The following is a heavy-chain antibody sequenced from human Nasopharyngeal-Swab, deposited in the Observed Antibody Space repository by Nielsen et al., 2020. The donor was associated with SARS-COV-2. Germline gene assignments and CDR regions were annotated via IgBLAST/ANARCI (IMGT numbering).Heavy chain of an antibody. D-gene: IGHD3-3*01. CDR1: GYTFTSYG. Sequence: ASVKISCKASGYTFTSYGISWVRQAPGQGLEWMGLISAYNGNTNYAQKLQGRVTMTTDTSTSTAYMELRSLRSADTAVYYCAGDDSSNYDFWSGYYTSFDYWGQGALVTVSS. CDR3: AGDDSSNYDFWSGYYTSFDY. CDR2: ISAYNGNT. J-gene: IGHJ4*02. V-gene: IGHV1-18*01.